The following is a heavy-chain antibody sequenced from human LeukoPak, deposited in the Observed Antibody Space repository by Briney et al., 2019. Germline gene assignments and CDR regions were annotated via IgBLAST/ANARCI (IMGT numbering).Heavy chain of an antibody. J-gene: IGHJ3*02. V-gene: IGHV3-20*01. CDR3: ARVLGLSSTSSLDAFDI. CDR1: GFTFDDYG. Sequence: GGSLRLSCAASGFTFDDYGMSWVRQAPGKGLEWVSGINWNGGSTGYADSVKGRFTISRDNAKNSLYLQMNSLRAEDTALYHCARVLGLSSTSSLDAFDIWGQGTMVTVSS. CDR2: INWNGGST. D-gene: IGHD2-2*01.